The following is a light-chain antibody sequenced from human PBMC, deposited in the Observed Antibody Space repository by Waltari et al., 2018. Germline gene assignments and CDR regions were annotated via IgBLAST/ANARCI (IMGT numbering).Light chain of an antibody. CDR1: ESVLYSSNNKNH. V-gene: IGKV4-1*01. CDR3: QQYYNTPLT. J-gene: IGKJ4*01. CDR2: WAS. Sequence: DIVMTQSPESLAVSLGERATISCKTTESVLYSSNNKNHLAWYQQKPGQPPRLLLYWASTRESGVPDRFIGSGSETDFTLTVTSLQAEDVAVDYCQQYYNTPLTFGGGTKVEVK.